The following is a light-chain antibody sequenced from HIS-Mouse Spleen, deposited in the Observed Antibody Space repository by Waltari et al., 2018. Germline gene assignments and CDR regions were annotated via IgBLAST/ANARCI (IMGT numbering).Light chain of an antibody. CDR2: DVS. CDR1: SSDVGGYNY. J-gene: IGLJ2*01. Sequence: QSALTQPRSVSGSPGQSVTISCTGTSSDVGGYNYVSWYQQHPGKAPKLMIYDVSRRPPGVPDRFSGTKSGNTASLTISGLQAEDEADSYCCSYAGSYPVVFGGGTKLTVL. V-gene: IGLV2-11*01. CDR3: CSYAGSYPVV.